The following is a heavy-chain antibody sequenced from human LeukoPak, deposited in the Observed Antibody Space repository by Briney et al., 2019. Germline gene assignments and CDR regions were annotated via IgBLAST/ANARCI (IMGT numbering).Heavy chain of an antibody. CDR1: GYTFTSYY. CDR3: ARDSGSYPSDY. J-gene: IGHJ4*02. Sequence: ASVKVSCEASGYTFTSYYMHWVRQAPGQGLEWMGIINPSGGSTSYAQKFQGRVTMTRDTSTSTVYMELSSLRSEDTAVYYCARDSGSYPSDYWGQGTLVTVSS. CDR2: INPSGGST. D-gene: IGHD1-26*01. V-gene: IGHV1-46*01.